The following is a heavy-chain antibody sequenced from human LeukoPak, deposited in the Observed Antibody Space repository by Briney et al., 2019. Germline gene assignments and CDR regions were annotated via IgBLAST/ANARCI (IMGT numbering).Heavy chain of an antibody. CDR3: AKENYYHSSGYDY. CDR1: GFTFSSYG. CDR2: ISYDGSNK. V-gene: IGHV3-30*18. D-gene: IGHD3-22*01. Sequence: GGTLRLSCTASGFTFSSYGMHWVRQAPGKGLEWVALISYDGSNKYYADSVKGRFTISRDNSKNTLYLQMNSLRAEDTAVYYCAKENYYHSSGYDYWGQGTLVTVSS. J-gene: IGHJ4*02.